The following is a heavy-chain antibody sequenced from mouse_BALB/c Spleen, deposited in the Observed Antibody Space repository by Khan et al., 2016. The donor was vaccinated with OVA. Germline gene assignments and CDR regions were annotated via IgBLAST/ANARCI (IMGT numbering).Heavy chain of an antibody. Sequence: QVQLQQSGAELARPGASVKMSCKASGYTFTTYTMHWVKQRPGQGLEWIGYINPSTGYTNYNQKFKDKATLTADKSSSTAYLQLSSLTSEDSAVYYCVRSGAYYRYDGYFDVWGAGTTVTVSS. J-gene: IGHJ1*01. CDR1: GYTFTTYT. CDR3: VRSGAYYRYDGYFDV. CDR2: INPSTGYT. V-gene: IGHV1-4*01. D-gene: IGHD2-14*01.